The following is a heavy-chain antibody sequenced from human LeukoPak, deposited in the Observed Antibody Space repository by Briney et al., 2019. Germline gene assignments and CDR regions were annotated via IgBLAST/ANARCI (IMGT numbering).Heavy chain of an antibody. CDR3: ARAAIFGLVITRAFDT. Sequence: SETLSLTCTVSGGSISNYYWSWLRQPPGKGLEWIGYIYYSGTTNYNPSLKSRVTISVDTSKTQFSLKLSSVTAADTAAYYCARAAIFGLVITRAFDTWGQGTTVTVSS. CDR2: IYYSGTT. D-gene: IGHD3-3*01. CDR1: GGSISNYY. V-gene: IGHV4-59*08. J-gene: IGHJ3*02.